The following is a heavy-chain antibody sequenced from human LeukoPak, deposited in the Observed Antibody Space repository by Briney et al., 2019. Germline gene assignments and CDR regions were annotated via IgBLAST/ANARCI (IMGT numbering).Heavy chain of an antibody. D-gene: IGHD2-15*01. J-gene: IGHJ3*02. CDR3: AREDRLHDAFDI. V-gene: IGHV3-64D*06. Sequence: GGSLRLSCSASGFTFSSYAMHWVRQAPGKGLEYVSAISSNGGSTYYADSVKGRFTISRDNSKNTLYLQMSSLRAEDTAVYYCAREDRLHDAFDIWGQGTMVTVSS. CDR2: ISSNGGST. CDR1: GFTFSSYA.